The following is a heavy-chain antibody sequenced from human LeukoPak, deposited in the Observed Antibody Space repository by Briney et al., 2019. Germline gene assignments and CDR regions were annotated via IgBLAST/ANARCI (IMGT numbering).Heavy chain of an antibody. V-gene: IGHV4-39*07. Sequence: SETLSLTCTVSGGSISSSSYYWGWIRQPPGKGLEWIGSIYYSGSTYYNPSLKSRVTISVDTSKNQFSLKLSSVTAADTAVYYCARPWGSNYVGWFDPWGQGTLVTVSS. CDR3: ARPWGSNYVGWFDP. CDR1: GGSISSSSYY. J-gene: IGHJ5*02. CDR2: IYYSGST. D-gene: IGHD4-11*01.